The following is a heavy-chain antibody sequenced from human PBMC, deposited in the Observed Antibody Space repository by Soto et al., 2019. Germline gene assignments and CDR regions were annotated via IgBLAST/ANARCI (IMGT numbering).Heavy chain of an antibody. V-gene: IGHV3-9*01. CDR3: AKGYCSGGSCPGFSDY. D-gene: IGHD2-15*01. CDR2: ISWNSGSI. CDR1: GFTFSDHY. Sequence: GGSLRLSCAASGFTFSDHYMDWVRQAPGKGLEWVSGISWNSGSIGYADSVKGRFTISRDNAKNSLYLQMNSLRAEDTALYYCAKGYCSGGSCPGFSDYWGQGTLVTVSS. J-gene: IGHJ4*02.